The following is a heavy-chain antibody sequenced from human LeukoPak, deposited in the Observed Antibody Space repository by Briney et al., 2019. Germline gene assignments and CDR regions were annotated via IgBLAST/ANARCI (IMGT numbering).Heavy chain of an antibody. J-gene: IGHJ4*02. CDR1: GYTFTGSY. CDR3: ARDYYGSGSLDY. Sequence: ASVKVSCKASGYTFTGSYMHWVRQAPGQGLEWMGWINPNSGGTNYAQKFQGRVTMTRDTSISTAYMELSRLRSDDTAVYYCARDYYGSGSLDYWGQGTLVTVSS. CDR2: INPNSGGT. D-gene: IGHD3-10*01. V-gene: IGHV1-2*02.